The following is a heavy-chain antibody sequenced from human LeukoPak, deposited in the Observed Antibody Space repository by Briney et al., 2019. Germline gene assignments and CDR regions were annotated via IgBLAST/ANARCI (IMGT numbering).Heavy chain of an antibody. CDR3: ARGGPYNWLDP. Sequence: PSETLSLTCTVSGYSINTYYWSWIRQPPGKGLEWIGYISSSGATNSNPSLRSRVTISLDRSTNEFSLSLKSVTAADTAMYYCARGGPYNWLDPWGQGTLVTASS. J-gene: IGHJ5*02. V-gene: IGHV4-59*01. CDR1: GYSINTYY. CDR2: ISSSGAT.